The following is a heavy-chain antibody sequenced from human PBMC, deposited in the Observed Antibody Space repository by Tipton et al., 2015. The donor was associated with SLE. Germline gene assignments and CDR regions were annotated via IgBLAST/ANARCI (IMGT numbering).Heavy chain of an antibody. CDR2: IYYSGST. D-gene: IGHD1-14*01. J-gene: IGHJ4*01. CDR3: ARTPSFTSGTD. V-gene: IGHV4-39*07. CDR1: GGSISSINYF. Sequence: TLSLTCTVSGGSISSINYFWGWIRQPPGKGLEWIGTIYYSGSTYYNLSLKSRVTISVDTSRNQFSLKLSSVTAADTAVYYCARTPSFTSGTDWGQGTLVTVSS.